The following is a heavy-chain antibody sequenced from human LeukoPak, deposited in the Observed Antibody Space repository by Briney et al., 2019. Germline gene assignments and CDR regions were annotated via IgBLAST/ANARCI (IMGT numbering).Heavy chain of an antibody. D-gene: IGHD3-22*01. V-gene: IGHV3-9*01. Sequence: GGSLRLSCAASGFTFDDYAMHWVRQAPGKGLEWVSGISWNSGSIGYADSVKGRFTISRDNAKNSLYLQMNSLRAEDTAIYYCAKFRGMIVASYFFDYWGQGALVTVSS. CDR1: GFTFDDYA. J-gene: IGHJ4*02. CDR3: AKFRGMIVASYFFDY. CDR2: ISWNSGSI.